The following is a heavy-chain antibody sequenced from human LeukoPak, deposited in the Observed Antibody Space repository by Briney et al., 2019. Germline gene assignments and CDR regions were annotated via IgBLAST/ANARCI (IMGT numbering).Heavy chain of an antibody. CDR1: GHTFSSYS. J-gene: IGHJ4*02. CDR3: ARVTPVYCSGGSCYGKDFDY. Sequence: GGSLRLSCAASGHTFSSYSMNWVRQAPGKGLEWVSSISSSSSYIYYADSVKGRFTISRDNAKNSLYLQMNSLRAEDTAVYYCARVTPVYCSGGSCYGKDFDYWGQGTLVTVSS. V-gene: IGHV3-21*01. D-gene: IGHD2-15*01. CDR2: ISSSSSYI.